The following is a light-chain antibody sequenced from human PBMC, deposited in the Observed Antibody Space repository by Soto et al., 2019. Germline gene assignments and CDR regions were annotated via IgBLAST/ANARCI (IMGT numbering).Light chain of an antibody. J-gene: IGLJ1*01. V-gene: IGLV2-14*01. CDR3: SSYTSTSTRV. Sequence: QSALTQPAFVSGSPGQSITISCTGTSSDVGGYNYVSWYQHPPGKAPKLMISEVSNRPSGVSNRFSGSKSGNMASLTISGLQAEDEADYYCSSYTSTSTRVFGTGTKLTVL. CDR1: SSDVGGYNY. CDR2: EVS.